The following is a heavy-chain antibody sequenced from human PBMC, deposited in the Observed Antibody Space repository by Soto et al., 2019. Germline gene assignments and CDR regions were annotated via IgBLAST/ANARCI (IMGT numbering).Heavy chain of an antibody. V-gene: IGHV4-59*08. CDR1: GGSISSYY. D-gene: IGHD4-17*01. CDR2: IYYSGST. Sequence: SETLSLTCTVSGGSISSYYWSWIRQPPGKGLEWIGYIYYSGSTNYNPSLKSRVTISVDTSKNQFSLKLSSVTAADTAVYYCARHVKGGGLRPFDIWGQGTMVTVSS. CDR3: ARHVKGGGLRPFDI. J-gene: IGHJ3*02.